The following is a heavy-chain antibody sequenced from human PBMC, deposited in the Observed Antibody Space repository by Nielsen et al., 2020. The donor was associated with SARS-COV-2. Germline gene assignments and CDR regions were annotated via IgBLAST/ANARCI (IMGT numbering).Heavy chain of an antibody. V-gene: IGHV4-59*01. D-gene: IGHD3-10*01. CDR2: IYYSGST. CDR3: ARVRTLWFGYYYGMDV. Sequence: SETLTLTGTVSGGTNRSNYWSGTRQPPGKGLEWIGYIYYSGSTNYNPSLKSRVTISVDTSKNQFSLKLSSVTAADTAVYYCARVRTLWFGYYYGMDVWGQGTTVTVSS. CDR1: GGTNRSNY. J-gene: IGHJ6*02.